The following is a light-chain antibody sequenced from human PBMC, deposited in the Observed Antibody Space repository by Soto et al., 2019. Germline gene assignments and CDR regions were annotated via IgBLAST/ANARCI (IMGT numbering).Light chain of an antibody. V-gene: IGKV1-39*01. CDR1: QGISTY. J-gene: IGKJ2*01. CDR2: DAS. CDR3: QQSYRTPYT. Sequence: DIPMTQSPSSLSASVGDRVTITCRASQGISTYLVWYQQRQGRAPKLLIYDASSLLSGVPSRFCGSGSGTDFTLTISSLQPEDFATYYCQQSYRTPYTFGQGTKLETK.